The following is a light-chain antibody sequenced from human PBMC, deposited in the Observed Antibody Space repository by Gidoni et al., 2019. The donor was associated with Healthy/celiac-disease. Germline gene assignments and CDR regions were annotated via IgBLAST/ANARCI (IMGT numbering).Light chain of an antibody. CDR2: AAS. J-gene: IGKJ1*01. CDR3: QQSYRTPT. Sequence: DIHMTQSTSSLSASVGDRVTITCRESQSITSFLNWYQQRPGKAPMLLIYAASSSPSGVPSRFSGSGSGTDFTITISSLQPEDFATYYCQQSYRTPTFGQGTKVEIK. CDR1: QSITSF. V-gene: IGKV1-39*01.